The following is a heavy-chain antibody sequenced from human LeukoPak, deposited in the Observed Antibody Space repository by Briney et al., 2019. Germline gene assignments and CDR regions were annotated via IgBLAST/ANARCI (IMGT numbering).Heavy chain of an antibody. V-gene: IGHV1-3*01. D-gene: IGHD5-24*01. CDR1: GYTFTSYA. J-gene: IGHJ4*02. CDR3: ARDWIDGYNPNYFDY. CDR2: INAGNGNT. Sequence: ASVKVSCEASGYTFTSYAMHWVRQAPGQRLEWMGWINAGNGNTKYSQKFQGRVTITRDTSASTAYMELSSLRSEDTAVYYCARDWIDGYNPNYFDYWGQGTLVTVSS.